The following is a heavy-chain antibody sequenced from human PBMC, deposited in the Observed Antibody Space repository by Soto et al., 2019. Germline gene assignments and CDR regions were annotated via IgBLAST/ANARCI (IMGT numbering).Heavy chain of an antibody. J-gene: IGHJ1*01. CDR2: TSYDGSDK. D-gene: IGHD3-16*01. Sequence: QVQLVESGGGVVQPGTSLRVSCVGSGFTFRSYDMDWVRQAPGKGLEWVALTSYDGSDKYYDDSVRGRFTISRDNSRNTVDLQMDSLRLEDTALYYCARWGTTGGLDVWGQGTLVSVSS. CDR1: GFTFRSYD. V-gene: IGHV3-30*19. CDR3: ARWGTTGGLDV.